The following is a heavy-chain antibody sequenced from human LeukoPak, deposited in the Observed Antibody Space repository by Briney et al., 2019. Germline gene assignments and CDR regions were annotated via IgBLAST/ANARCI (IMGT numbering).Heavy chain of an antibody. D-gene: IGHD6-19*01. CDR1: GGSISSGSYY. Sequence: SETLSLTCTVSGGSISSGSYYWSWIRQPAGKGLEWIGRVYTSGSTNYNPSLKSRVTISVDTSKNQFSLKLSSVTAAYTAVYYCARARLSGWYYFDFWGQGTLVTVSS. V-gene: IGHV4-61*02. CDR2: VYTSGST. J-gene: IGHJ4*02. CDR3: ARARLSGWYYFDF.